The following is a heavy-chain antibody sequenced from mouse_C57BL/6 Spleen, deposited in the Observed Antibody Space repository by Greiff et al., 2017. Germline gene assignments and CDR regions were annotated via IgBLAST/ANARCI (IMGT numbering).Heavy chain of an antibody. Sequence: QVQLQQSGAELVKPGASVKISCKASGYAFSSYWMNWVQQRPGKGLEWIGQIYPGDGDTNYNGKFKGKATLTADKSSSTAYMQLSSLTSEDSAVYFCARSGPSTRYFDVWGTGTTVTVSS. CDR3: ARSGPSTRYFDV. J-gene: IGHJ1*03. D-gene: IGHD2-10*02. CDR1: GYAFSSYW. CDR2: IYPGDGDT. V-gene: IGHV1-80*01.